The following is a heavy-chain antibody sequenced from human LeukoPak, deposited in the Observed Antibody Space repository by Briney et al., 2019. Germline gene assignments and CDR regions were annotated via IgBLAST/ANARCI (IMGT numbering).Heavy chain of an antibody. CDR2: IYHSGST. D-gene: IGHD3-16*02. V-gene: IGHV4-38-2*02. Sequence: SETLSLTCTVSGYSISSGYYWGWIRQPPGKGLEWIGSIYHSGSTYYNPSLKSRVTISVDTSKNQFSLKLSSVTAADTAVYYCARSPLGGVISWGQGTLVTVSS. J-gene: IGHJ4*02. CDR3: ARSPLGGVIS. CDR1: GYSISSGYY.